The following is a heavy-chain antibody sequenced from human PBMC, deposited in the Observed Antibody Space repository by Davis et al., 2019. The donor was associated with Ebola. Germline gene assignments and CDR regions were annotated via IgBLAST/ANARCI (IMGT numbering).Heavy chain of an antibody. CDR2: IYYSGST. D-gene: IGHD3-10*01. Sequence: SETLSLTCTVSGGSISSYYWSWIRQPPGKGLEWIGYIYYSGSTNYNPSLKSRVTISVDTSKNQFSLKLSSVTAADTAVYYCARDFRYPRGASWFDPWGQGTLVTVSS. J-gene: IGHJ5*02. CDR3: ARDFRYPRGASWFDP. V-gene: IGHV4-59*01. CDR1: GGSISSYY.